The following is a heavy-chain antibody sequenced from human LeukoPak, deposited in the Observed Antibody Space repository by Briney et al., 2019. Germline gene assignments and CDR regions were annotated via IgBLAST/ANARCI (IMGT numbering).Heavy chain of an antibody. V-gene: IGHV4-38-2*02. CDR1: GYSISSGYY. Sequence: SETLSLTCTVSGYSISSGYYWGRIRQPPGKGLEWIGSIYHSGSTYYNPSLKSRVTISVDTSKNQFSLKLSSVTAADTAVYYCARDWGWGYSYGYIFDYWGQGTLVTVSS. J-gene: IGHJ4*02. CDR3: ARDWGWGYSYGYIFDY. CDR2: IYHSGST. D-gene: IGHD5-18*01.